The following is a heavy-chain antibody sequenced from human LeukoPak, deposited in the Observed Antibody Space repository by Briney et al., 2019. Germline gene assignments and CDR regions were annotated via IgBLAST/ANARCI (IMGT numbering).Heavy chain of an antibody. J-gene: IGHJ4*02. Sequence: ASVKVSCKASGYTFTDYYIHWVRQAPGHGLEWMGWVNPHSVGTNFAQGFGGKVTMTTDTSTSTAYMELRSLRSDDTAVYYCAGGYGDYHYWGQGTLVTVSS. D-gene: IGHD4-17*01. CDR1: GYTFTDYY. V-gene: IGHV1-2*02. CDR3: AGGYGDYHY. CDR2: VNPHSVGT.